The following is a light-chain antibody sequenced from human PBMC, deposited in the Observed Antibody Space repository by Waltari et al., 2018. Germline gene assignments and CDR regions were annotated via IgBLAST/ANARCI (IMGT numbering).Light chain of an antibody. CDR3: QLRSNWKEGFT. Sequence: EIVLTQSPATLSLSPGERATLSCRASQSVSSYLAWYQQKPGQAPRLLIYDGSNRATGIPARVSGSGSGTDFTLTISSLEPEDFAVYYCQLRSNWKEGFTFGPGTKVDI. V-gene: IGKV3-11*01. J-gene: IGKJ3*01. CDR1: QSVSSY. CDR2: DGS.